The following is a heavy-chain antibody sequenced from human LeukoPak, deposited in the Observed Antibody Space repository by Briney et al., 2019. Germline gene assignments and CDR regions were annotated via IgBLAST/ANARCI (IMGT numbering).Heavy chain of an antibody. Sequence: GGSLRLSCAASGFTFSNAWMSWVRQAPGKGLEWVGRIKSKTDGGETDYAAPVKGRFTISRDDSKNTLYLQMNSLKTEDTAVYYCTTTGSYFDWLFSGSFDYWGQGTLVTVSS. CDR1: GFTFSNAW. CDR3: TTTGSYFDWLFSGSFDY. V-gene: IGHV3-15*01. J-gene: IGHJ4*02. CDR2: IKSKTDGGET. D-gene: IGHD3-9*01.